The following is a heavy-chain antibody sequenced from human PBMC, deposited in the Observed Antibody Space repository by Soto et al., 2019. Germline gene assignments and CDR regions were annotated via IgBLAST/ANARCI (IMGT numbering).Heavy chain of an antibody. V-gene: IGHV1-69*01. J-gene: IGHJ4*02. CDR1: GVTFSSET. Sequence: QVQLVQSGAEVKKPGSSVKVSCKASGVTFSSETISWVRQAPGQGLEWVGGIIPLFGTANYAQKFQGRVTITADESTRTLYIELSSLRADDTAVYYCATEFGDNPASPFDSWGQGTRVTVSS. CDR3: ATEFGDNPASPFDS. CDR2: IIPLFGTA. D-gene: IGHD2-21*01.